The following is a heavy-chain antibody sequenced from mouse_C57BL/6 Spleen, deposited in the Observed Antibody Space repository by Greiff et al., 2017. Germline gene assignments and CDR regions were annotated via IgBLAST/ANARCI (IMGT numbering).Heavy chain of an antibody. CDR1: GYTFTSYW. V-gene: IGHV1-7*01. CDR3: ARERDSTMVTTGYFDV. Sequence: QVQLQQSGAELAKPGASVKLSCKASGYTFTSYWMHWVKQRPGQGLEWIGYINPSSGYTKYNQKFKDKATLTADKSSSTAYMHLSSLTSEDSAVYDGARERDSTMVTTGYFDVWGTGTTVTVSS. CDR2: INPSSGYT. D-gene: IGHD2-2*01. J-gene: IGHJ1*03.